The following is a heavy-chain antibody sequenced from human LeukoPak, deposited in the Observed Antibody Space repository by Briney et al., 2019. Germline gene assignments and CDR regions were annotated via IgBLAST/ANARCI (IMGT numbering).Heavy chain of an antibody. CDR3: AREKWELRLDAAFDI. J-gene: IGHJ3*02. CDR1: GYTFTSYG. V-gene: IGHV1-18*01. D-gene: IGHD1-26*01. Sequence: ASVKVSCKASGYTFTSYGISWVRQAPGQGLEWMGWISAYNGNTNYAQKLQGRVTMTTDTSTSTAYMELRSLRSDDTAVYYCAREKWELRLDAAFDIWGQGTMVTVSS. CDR2: ISAYNGNT.